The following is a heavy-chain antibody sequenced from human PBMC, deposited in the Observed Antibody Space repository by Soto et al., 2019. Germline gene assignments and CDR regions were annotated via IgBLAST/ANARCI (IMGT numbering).Heavy chain of an antibody. V-gene: IGHV3-23*01. D-gene: IGHD3-10*01. CDR1: GFTFSSYA. CDR2: ISGSGGST. Sequence: GGSLRLSCAASGFTFSSYAMSWVRQAPGKGLEWVSAISGSGGSTYYADSVKGRFTISRDNSKNTLYLQMNSLRAEDTAVYYCAKVLLWFGEFPNWFDPWGQGTLVTVSS. J-gene: IGHJ5*02. CDR3: AKVLLWFGEFPNWFDP.